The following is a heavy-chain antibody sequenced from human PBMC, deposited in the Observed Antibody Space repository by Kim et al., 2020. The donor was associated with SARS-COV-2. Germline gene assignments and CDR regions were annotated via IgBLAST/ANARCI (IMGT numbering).Heavy chain of an antibody. V-gene: IGHV6-1*01. Sequence: YAVSVKSGLTINPYTSKNQFSLQLTSVTHDDTAVYYCARESWNDGIAFDPWGQGTLVTVSS. J-gene: IGHJ5*02. D-gene: IGHD1-1*01. CDR3: ARESWNDGIAFDP.